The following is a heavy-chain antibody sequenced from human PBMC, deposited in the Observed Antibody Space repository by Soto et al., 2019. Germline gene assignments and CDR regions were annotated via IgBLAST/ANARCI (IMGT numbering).Heavy chain of an antibody. D-gene: IGHD3-10*01. Sequence: DVQLVQTGGEVEKPGEALYISCKASGYSFTTYRIGWVRQMPGKGLEWVGLVDPGDSESRYSPCLQGRIIISADKSSTTDILQWRSLQARNTGIYYCARHPTHDARFLGLDVWGPGTEVTVYS. V-gene: IGHV5-51*01. J-gene: IGHJ6*02. CDR1: GYSFTTYR. CDR3: ARHPTHDARFLGLDV. CDR2: VDPGDSES.